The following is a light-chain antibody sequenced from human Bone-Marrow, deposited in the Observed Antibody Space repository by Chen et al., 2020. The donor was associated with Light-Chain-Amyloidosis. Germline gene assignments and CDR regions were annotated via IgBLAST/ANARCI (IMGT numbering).Light chain of an antibody. CDR2: DDS. CDR3: QVWDRSSDRPV. J-gene: IGLJ3*02. Sequence: FLLIQPSSVPGAPGQTATIACGGNSIGSTSVHWYQQTPGQAPLLVVYDDSDRPSGIPERLSGSNSGNTATLTISRVEAGDEADYYCQVWDRSSDRPVFGGGTKLTVL. CDR1: SIGSTS. V-gene: IGLV3-21*02.